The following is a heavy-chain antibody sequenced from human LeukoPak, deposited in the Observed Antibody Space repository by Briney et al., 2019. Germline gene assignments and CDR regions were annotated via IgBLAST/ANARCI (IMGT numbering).Heavy chain of an antibody. D-gene: IGHD4-17*01. V-gene: IGHV4-30-2*01. Sequence: SQTLSLTCAVSGGSISSGGYSWSWIRQPPGKGLEWIGYIYHSGSTYYNPFLKSRVTISVDRSKNQFSLKLSSVTAADTAVYYCTTVTRGDAFDIWGQGTMVTVSS. CDR2: IYHSGST. CDR3: TTVTRGDAFDI. J-gene: IGHJ3*02. CDR1: GGSISSGGYS.